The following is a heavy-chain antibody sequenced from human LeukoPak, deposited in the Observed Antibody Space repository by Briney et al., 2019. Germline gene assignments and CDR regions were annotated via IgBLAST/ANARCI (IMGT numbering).Heavy chain of an antibody. J-gene: IGHJ6*04. CDR1: GFTLSSYE. CDR2: IDYSGDTT. V-gene: IGHV3-23*01. CDR3: AELGITMIGGV. Sequence: GGSLRLSCTASGFTLSSYEMTWIRQAPGKGLEWVSSIDYSGDTTYYADSVKGRFTISRDNSKNTLYLQMNSLRAEDTAVYYCAELGITMIGGVWGKGTTVTISS. D-gene: IGHD3-10*02.